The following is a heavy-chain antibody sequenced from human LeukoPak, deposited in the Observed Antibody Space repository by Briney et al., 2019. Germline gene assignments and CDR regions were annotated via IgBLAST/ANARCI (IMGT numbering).Heavy chain of an antibody. Sequence: PGGSLRLSCAASGFTFSSYGMHWVRQAPGKGLEWVAVIWYDGSNKYYADSVKGRFTISRDNAKNSLYLEMNSLRAEDTAVYFCARDDSTGYYYLDGWGQGTLVTVSS. J-gene: IGHJ4*02. V-gene: IGHV3-33*01. CDR3: ARDDSTGYYYLDG. CDR1: GFTFSSYG. D-gene: IGHD3-22*01. CDR2: IWYDGSNK.